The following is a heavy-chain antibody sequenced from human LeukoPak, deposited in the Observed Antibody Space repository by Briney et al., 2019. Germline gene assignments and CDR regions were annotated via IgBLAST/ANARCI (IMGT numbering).Heavy chain of an antibody. CDR3: AGSRRDYYYDADDY. CDR2: IYYSGST. CDR1: GGSISSGGYY. V-gene: IGHV4-31*03. Sequence: SETLSLTCTVSGGSISSGGYYWSWIRQHPGKGLEWIGYIYYSGSTYYNPSLKSRVTISVDTSKNQFSLKLSSVTAADTAVYYCAGSRRDYYYDADDYWGQGTLVTVSS. D-gene: IGHD3-22*01. J-gene: IGHJ4*02.